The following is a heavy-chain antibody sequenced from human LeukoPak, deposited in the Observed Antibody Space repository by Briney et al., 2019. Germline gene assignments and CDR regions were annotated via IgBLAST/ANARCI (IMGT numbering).Heavy chain of an antibody. CDR2: VSYSGTT. D-gene: IGHD3-9*01. V-gene: IGHV4-59*01. CDR1: GDSISSFS. CDR3: ARGRKYYDILTGYHPTAFDY. Sequence: PSETLSLTCSVSGDSISSFSWTWIQQPPGKGLEWIGYVSYSGTTTYNPSLKGRVTISVDTSKNWFSLKLSSVAAADTAVYYCARGRKYYDILTGYHPTAFDYWGQGILITVSS. J-gene: IGHJ4*02.